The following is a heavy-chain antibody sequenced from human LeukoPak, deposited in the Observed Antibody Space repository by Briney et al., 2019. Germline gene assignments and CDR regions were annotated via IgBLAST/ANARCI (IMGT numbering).Heavy chain of an antibody. V-gene: IGHV1-69*13. Sequence: SVKVSCKASGGTFSSYAISWVRQAPGQGLEWMGGIIPISGTANYAQKFQGRVTITADESTSTAYMELSSLRSEDTAVYYCARSVRTAMDYFDYWGQGTLVTVSS. D-gene: IGHD5-18*01. J-gene: IGHJ4*02. CDR1: GGTFSSYA. CDR3: ARSVRTAMDYFDY. CDR2: IIPISGTA.